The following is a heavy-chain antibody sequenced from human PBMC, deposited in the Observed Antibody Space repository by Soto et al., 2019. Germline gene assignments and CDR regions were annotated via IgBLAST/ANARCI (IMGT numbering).Heavy chain of an antibody. V-gene: IGHV3-23*03. J-gene: IGHJ4*02. Sequence: EVQLLESGGGLVQPGGSLTLSCAASGFTFRDYTMSWVRQAPGKVLECVSVILSDHNTYYADSVRGRFTISRDNSKNTLYLEMNSLRAEDTAVFYCARRTSGYFGYWGQGTLVTVSS. CDR1: GFTFRDYT. CDR3: ARRTSGYFGY. D-gene: IGHD6-19*01. CDR2: ILSDHNT.